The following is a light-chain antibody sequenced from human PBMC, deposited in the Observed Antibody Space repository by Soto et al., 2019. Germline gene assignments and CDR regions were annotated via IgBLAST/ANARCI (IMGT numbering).Light chain of an antibody. CDR2: GAS. CDR1: QSISSY. CDR3: LQHNSYPPT. V-gene: IGKV1-39*01. Sequence: DIQMTQSPSSLSASVGDRFTITCRASQSISSYLNWYQQKPGKAPKFLIFGASRLQSGVPPRFSGSGSGTDFTLTISCLQSEDFATYYCLQHNSYPPTFGQGTKVDIK. J-gene: IGKJ1*01.